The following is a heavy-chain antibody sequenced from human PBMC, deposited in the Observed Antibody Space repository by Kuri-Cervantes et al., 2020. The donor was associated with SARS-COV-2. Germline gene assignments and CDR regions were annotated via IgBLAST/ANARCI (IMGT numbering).Heavy chain of an antibody. Sequence: LRLSCTVSGGSISSGSYYWSWIRQPAGKGLEWIGRIYTSGSTNYNPSLKSRVTISVDTSKNQFSLKLSSVIAADTAVYYCASSGHKVAFDIWGQGTMVTVSS. CDR3: ASSGHKVAFDI. D-gene: IGHD2-15*01. J-gene: IGHJ3*02. CDR2: IYTSGST. V-gene: IGHV4-61*02. CDR1: GGSISSGSYY.